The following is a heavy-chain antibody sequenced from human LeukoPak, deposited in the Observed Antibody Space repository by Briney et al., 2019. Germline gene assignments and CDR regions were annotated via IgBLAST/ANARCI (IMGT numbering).Heavy chain of an antibody. CDR2: IYSTGST. CDR3: ASPMVRGVNDAFDI. V-gene: IGHV4-59*08. Sequence: SETLSLTCTVSHFSFNSYYWGWIRQPPEKGLEWIGYIYSTGSTNYNPSLQSRVTMSVHTSKNQFSLKLSSVCAADTAVYYCASPMVRGVNDAFDIWGQGTMVTVSS. J-gene: IGHJ3*02. D-gene: IGHD3-10*01. CDR1: HFSFNSYY.